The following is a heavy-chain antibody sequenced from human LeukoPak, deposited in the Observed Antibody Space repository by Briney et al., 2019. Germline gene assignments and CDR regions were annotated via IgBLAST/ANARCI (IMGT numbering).Heavy chain of an antibody. D-gene: IGHD3-22*01. CDR3: ARAGYYEGWFDP. V-gene: IGHV4-61*02. J-gene: IGHJ5*02. CDR2: IYTSGST. CDR1: GGSISSGSYY. Sequence: SETLSLTCTVSGGSISSGSYYWSWIRQPAGKGLEWIGRIYTSGSTNYNPSLKSRGTISVDPSKNQFSLKLSSVTAADTAVYYCARAGYYEGWFDPWGQGTLVTVSS.